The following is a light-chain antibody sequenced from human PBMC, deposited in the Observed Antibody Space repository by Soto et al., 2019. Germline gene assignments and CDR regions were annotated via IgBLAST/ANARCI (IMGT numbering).Light chain of an antibody. V-gene: IGKV3-15*01. Sequence: EVVMTQSPLTLSVSPGERATLSCRASQSVSSNLAWYQQKPGQAPRLLIYDTSTRATGIPARLSGSGSGTEFTLTISSLQPEDFAVYYCQQYTNWPLTFGQGTKVEIK. CDR1: QSVSSN. J-gene: IGKJ1*01. CDR3: QQYTNWPLT. CDR2: DTS.